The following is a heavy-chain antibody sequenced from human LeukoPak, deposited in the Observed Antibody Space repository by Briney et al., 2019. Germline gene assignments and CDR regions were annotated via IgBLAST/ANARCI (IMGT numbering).Heavy chain of an antibody. CDR1: GFTFSSYE. J-gene: IGHJ4*02. Sequence: PGGSLRLSCAASGFTFSSYEMNWVRQAPGKGLEWVSYISSSGSTTYYADSVKGRFTISRDNAKNSLYLQMNSLRAEDTAVYYCAREGYHGGFDYWGQGTLVTVSS. CDR2: ISSSGSTT. CDR3: AREGYHGGFDY. D-gene: IGHD4-23*01. V-gene: IGHV3-48*03.